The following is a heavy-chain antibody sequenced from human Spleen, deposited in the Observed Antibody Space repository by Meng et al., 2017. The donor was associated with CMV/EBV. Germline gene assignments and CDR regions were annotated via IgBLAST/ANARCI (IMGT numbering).Heavy chain of an antibody. D-gene: IGHD3-10*01. CDR1: GFTFNTYS. J-gene: IGHJ4*02. CDR2: ISSSSSYI. V-gene: IGHV3-21*01. CDR3: ARDRGITMVRGPVGY. Sequence: GGSLRLSCAASGFTFNTYSMNWVRQAPGKGLEWVSSISSSSSYIYYADSVKGRFTISRDNAKNSLYLQMNSLRAEDTAVYYCARDRGITMVRGPVGYWGQGTLVTVSS.